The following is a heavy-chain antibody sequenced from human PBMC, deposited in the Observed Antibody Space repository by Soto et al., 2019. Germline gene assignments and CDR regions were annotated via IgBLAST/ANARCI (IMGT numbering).Heavy chain of an antibody. CDR2: INPDGTVG. J-gene: IGHJ4*02. CDR1: GFTFSTYW. V-gene: IGHV3-7*03. D-gene: IGHD3-16*01. Sequence: EVQLLGSGGGLVQPGGSLRVSCVGSGFTFSTYWMNWVRQAPGMGLEWVANINPDGTVGTYVDSVKGRVTTSRDNARNSLFLQMNSLRVDDTAVYFCAGWGGHDYNCWGQGIVVTVSS. CDR3: AGWGGHDYNC.